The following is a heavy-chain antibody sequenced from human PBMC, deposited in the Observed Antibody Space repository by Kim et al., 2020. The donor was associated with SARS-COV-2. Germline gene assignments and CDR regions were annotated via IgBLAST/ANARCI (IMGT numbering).Heavy chain of an antibody. D-gene: IGHD1-20*01. J-gene: IGHJ5*02. CDR1: GGSISSYY. CDR3: ARDLKYNWNPYYDP. CDR2: IYYSGST. Sequence: SETLSLTCTVSGGSISSYYWSWIRQPPGKGLEWIGYIYYSGSTNYNPSLKSRVTISVDTSKNQFSLKLSSVTAADTAVYYCARDLKYNWNPYYDPWSQGT. V-gene: IGHV4-59*01.